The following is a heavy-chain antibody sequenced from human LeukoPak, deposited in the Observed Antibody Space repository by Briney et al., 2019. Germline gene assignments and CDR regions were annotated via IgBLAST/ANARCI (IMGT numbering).Heavy chain of an antibody. CDR3: ARESPPKYCSSTSCYGSNWFDP. D-gene: IGHD2-2*01. CDR2: IKQDGSEK. V-gene: IGHV3-7*01. Sequence: GGSLRLSCAASGFTFSSYWMSWVRQAPGKGLEWVANIKQDGSEKYYVDSVKGRFTISRDNAKNSLYLQMNSLRAEGTAVYYCARESPPKYCSSTSCYGSNWFDPWGQGTLVTVSS. CDR1: GFTFSSYW. J-gene: IGHJ5*02.